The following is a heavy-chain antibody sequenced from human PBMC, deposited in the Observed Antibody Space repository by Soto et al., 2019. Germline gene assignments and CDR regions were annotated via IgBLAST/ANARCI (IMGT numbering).Heavy chain of an antibody. CDR1: GYTFTSYA. V-gene: IGHV1-3*01. Sequence: QVQLVQSGAEVKKPGASVKVSCKASGYTFTSYAMHWVRQAPGQRLEWMGWINAGNGNTKYSQKFQGRVTITRDTSASTAYMELSSLRSEDTAVYYCAREDILTGYSLYWGQGTLVTVSS. CDR2: INAGNGNT. D-gene: IGHD3-9*01. CDR3: AREDILTGYSLY. J-gene: IGHJ4*02.